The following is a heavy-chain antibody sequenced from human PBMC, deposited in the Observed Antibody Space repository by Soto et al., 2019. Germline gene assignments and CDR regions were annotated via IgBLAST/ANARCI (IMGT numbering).Heavy chain of an antibody. Sequence: SETLSLTCTVSGGSISSYYWSWIWQPPGKGLEWIGYIYYSGSTNYNPSLKSRVTISVDTSKNQFSLKLSSVTAADTAVYYCATTGNGGWYFFGNWGQGTLVTVSS. CDR3: ATTGNGGWYFFGN. CDR2: IYYSGST. D-gene: IGHD6-19*01. CDR1: GGSISSYY. J-gene: IGHJ4*02. V-gene: IGHV4-59*01.